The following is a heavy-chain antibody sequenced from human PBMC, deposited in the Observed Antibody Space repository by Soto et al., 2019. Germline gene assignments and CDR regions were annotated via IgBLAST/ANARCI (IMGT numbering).Heavy chain of an antibody. Sequence: GDSVKVSCKASGYTFTGYYMHWVRQAPGQGLEWMGWINPNSGGTNYAQKFQGRVTMTRDTSISTAYMELSRLRSDDTAVYYCARDTIQKGLAYYYYGMDVWGQGTTVTVSS. V-gene: IGHV1-2*02. CDR3: ARDTIQKGLAYYYYGMDV. D-gene: IGHD2-2*02. CDR1: GYTFTGYY. J-gene: IGHJ6*02. CDR2: INPNSGGT.